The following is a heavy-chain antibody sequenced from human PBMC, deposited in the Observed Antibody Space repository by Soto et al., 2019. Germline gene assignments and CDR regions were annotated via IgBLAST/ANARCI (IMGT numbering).Heavy chain of an antibody. CDR1: GYTFTSYY. J-gene: IGHJ6*02. CDR3: ARGHSSQSSSWFDYYYYGMDV. D-gene: IGHD6-13*01. Sequence: ASVKVSCKASGYTFTSYYMHWVRQAPGQGLEWMGIINPSGGSTSYAQKFQGRVTMTRDTSTSTVYMELSSLRSEDTAVYYFARGHSSQSSSWFDYYYYGMDVWGQGTTVTVSS. V-gene: IGHV1-46*01. CDR2: INPSGGST.